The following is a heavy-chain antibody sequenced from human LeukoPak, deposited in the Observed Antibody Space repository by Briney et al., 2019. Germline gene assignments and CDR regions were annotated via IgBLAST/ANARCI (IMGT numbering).Heavy chain of an antibody. CDR1: GFTFSSYA. Sequence: AGGSLRLSCAASGFTFSSYAMSWVRQAPGKGLDWISAISSSGGSTYYADSVNGRFTIPRDNSKNTLYLQMNSLKTEDTAVYYCTTDLTSAIYYYWGQGTLVTVSS. V-gene: IGHV3-23*01. J-gene: IGHJ4*02. D-gene: IGHD1-26*01. CDR2: ISSSGGST. CDR3: TTDLTSAIYYY.